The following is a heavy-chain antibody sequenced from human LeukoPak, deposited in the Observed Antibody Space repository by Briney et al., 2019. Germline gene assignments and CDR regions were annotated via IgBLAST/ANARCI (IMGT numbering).Heavy chain of an antibody. CDR2: ISGSTGHT. J-gene: IGHJ5*02. D-gene: IGHD3-3*01. V-gene: IGHV3-21*01. CDR1: GFTISSYN. CDR3: ARDGPIFGVLNWFDP. Sequence: PGGSLRLSCAASGFTISSYNMNWVRQAPGQGLEWVSSISGSTGHTYYADSMKGRFTISRDNAKNSLYLQMNSLRAEDTAVYYCARDGPIFGVLNWFDPWGQGTLVTVSS.